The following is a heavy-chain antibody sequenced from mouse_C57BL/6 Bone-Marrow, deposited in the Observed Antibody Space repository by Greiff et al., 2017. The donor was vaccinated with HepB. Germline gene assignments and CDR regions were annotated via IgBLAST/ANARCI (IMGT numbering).Heavy chain of an antibody. V-gene: IGHV1-72*01. Sequence: QVHVKQPGAELVKPGASVKLSCKASGYTFTSYWMHWVKQRPGRGLEWIGRIDPNSGGTKYNEKFKSKATLTVDKPSSTAYMQLSSLTSEDSAVYYCARFLYDYDEGWYFDVWGTGTTVTVSS. J-gene: IGHJ1*03. D-gene: IGHD2-4*01. CDR2: IDPNSGGT. CDR3: ARFLYDYDEGWYFDV. CDR1: GYTFTSYW.